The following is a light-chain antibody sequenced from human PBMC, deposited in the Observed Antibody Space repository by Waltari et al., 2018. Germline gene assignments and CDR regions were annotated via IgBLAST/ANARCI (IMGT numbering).Light chain of an antibody. Sequence: QSALTQPPSASGSPGQSVTMSCTGTSTDVGVYNCVPWYQQPPGKPPNLLIYEVSERPSGVPVRFSGSKSGNTASLTVSGLQPEDEADYYCASFAGSNTLFGGGTKLTVL. CDR3: ASFAGSNTL. V-gene: IGLV2-8*01. CDR1: STDVGVYNC. J-gene: IGLJ2*01. CDR2: EVS.